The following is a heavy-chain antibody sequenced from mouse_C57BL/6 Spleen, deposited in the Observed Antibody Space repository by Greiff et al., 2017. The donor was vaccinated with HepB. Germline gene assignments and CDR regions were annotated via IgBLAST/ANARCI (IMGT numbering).Heavy chain of an antibody. CDR1: GYAFTNYL. CDR3: ARSNWEVYAMDY. CDR2: INPGSGGT. V-gene: IGHV1-54*01. D-gene: IGHD4-1*01. Sequence: VQLQQSGAELVRPGTSVKVSCKASGYAFTNYLIEWVKQRPGQGLEWIGVINPGSGGTNYNEKFKGKATLTADKSSSTAYMQLSSLTSEDSAVYFCARSNWEVYAMDYWGQGTSVTVSS. J-gene: IGHJ4*01.